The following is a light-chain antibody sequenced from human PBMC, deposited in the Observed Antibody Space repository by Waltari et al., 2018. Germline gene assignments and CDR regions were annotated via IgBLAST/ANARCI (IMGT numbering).Light chain of an antibody. V-gene: IGLV3-21*02. Sequence: SYVLTQAPSVSVAPGQTARVTCGGNYIGAKSVHWYQQKPGQAPVLVVYDDSDRPSGIPERVSGSNSGSTATLTISRVEAGDEADYYCQVWDSSSDHVVFGGGTKLTVL. CDR2: DDS. J-gene: IGLJ2*01. CDR3: QVWDSSSDHVV. CDR1: YIGAKS.